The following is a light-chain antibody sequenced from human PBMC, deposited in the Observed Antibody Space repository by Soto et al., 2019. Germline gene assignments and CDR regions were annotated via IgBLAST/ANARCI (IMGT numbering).Light chain of an antibody. CDR2: DAS. V-gene: IGKV3-11*01. CDR1: QSVSSY. Sequence: EIVLTQSPATLSLSPGEIATLSVRASQSVSSYLAWYQQTPGQAPGLLIYDASNRATGIPARFSGSGSGTDFTLTISSLEPEDFAVYYCQQRSNWITFGQGTRLEIK. J-gene: IGKJ5*01. CDR3: QQRSNWIT.